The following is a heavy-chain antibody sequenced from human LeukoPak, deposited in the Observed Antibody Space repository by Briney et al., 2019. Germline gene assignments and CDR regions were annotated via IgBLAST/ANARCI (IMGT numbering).Heavy chain of an antibody. CDR3: ARELPDYYDSSGSTDDY. CDR2: INPSGGST. CDR1: GYTFTSYY. D-gene: IGHD3-22*01. V-gene: IGHV1-46*01. J-gene: IGHJ4*02. Sequence: ASVKVSCKASGYTFTSYYMHWVRQAPGQGLEWMGIINPSGGSTSYAQKFQGRVTMTRDTSTSTVYMELSSLRSEDTAVYYCARELPDYYDSSGSTDDYWGQGTLVTVSS.